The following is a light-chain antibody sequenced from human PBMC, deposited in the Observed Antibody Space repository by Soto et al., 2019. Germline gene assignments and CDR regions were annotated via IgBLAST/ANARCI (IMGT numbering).Light chain of an antibody. CDR2: GVS. CDR3: QQYGNSPPCT. V-gene: IGKV3-20*01. J-gene: IGKJ1*01. CDR1: QSVSSSY. Sequence: EIVLTQSPGTLSLSPGERATLSCRASQSVSSSYLAWYQQKPGQAPRLLIYGVSSRATGIPDRFSGSGSGTDFTLTISRLEPEDFAVYYCQQYGNSPPCTFGQGTQLEIK.